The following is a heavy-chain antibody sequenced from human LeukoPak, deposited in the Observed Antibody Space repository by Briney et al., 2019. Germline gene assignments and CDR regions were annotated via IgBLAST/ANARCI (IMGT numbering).Heavy chain of an antibody. Sequence: PGRSLRLSCAASGFTFNTYGMHWVRQAPGKGLEGGAVISYDGSNKYYADSVKGRFTISRDTSKNSLYLQMNSLRAEDTAVYYCAKERGYYGSGSLRGVDYWGQGALVTVSS. CDR1: GFTFNTYG. CDR3: AKERGYYGSGSLRGVDY. D-gene: IGHD3-10*01. CDR2: ISYDGSNK. J-gene: IGHJ4*02. V-gene: IGHV3-30*18.